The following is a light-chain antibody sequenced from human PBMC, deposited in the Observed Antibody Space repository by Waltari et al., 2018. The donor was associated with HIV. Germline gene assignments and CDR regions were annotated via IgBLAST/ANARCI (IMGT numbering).Light chain of an antibody. Sequence: QSALTQPASVSGSPGQSITISCTGTSSDGGDFNFFSWYQQHPGTAPKLLIYDVTGRPSGVSNRFSGSKSGNTASLTISGLQTEDEALYYCTSYTVNSGLVFGGGTRLAV. CDR3: TSYTVNSGLV. V-gene: IGLV2-14*03. J-gene: IGLJ3*02. CDR2: DVT. CDR1: SSDGGDFNF.